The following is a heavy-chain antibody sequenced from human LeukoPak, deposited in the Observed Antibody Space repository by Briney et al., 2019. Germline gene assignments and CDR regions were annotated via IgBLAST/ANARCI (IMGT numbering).Heavy chain of an antibody. V-gene: IGHV1-8*01. CDR1: GYTFTSYD. CDR3: ARTWSRRYDYGDYDAYYYYGMDV. J-gene: IGHJ6*02. Sequence: GASVKVSCKASGYTFTSYDINWVRQATGQGLEWMGWMNPNSGNTGYAQKFQGRVTMTRNTSISTAYMELSSLRSEDTAVYYCARTWSRRYDYGDYDAYYYYGMDVWGQGTTVTVSS. D-gene: IGHD4-17*01. CDR2: MNPNSGNT.